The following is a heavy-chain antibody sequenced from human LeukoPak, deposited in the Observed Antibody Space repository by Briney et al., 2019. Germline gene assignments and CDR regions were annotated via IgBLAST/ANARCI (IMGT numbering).Heavy chain of an antibody. CDR3: ARDTVGATGGDFDY. J-gene: IGHJ4*02. CDR2: ISAYNGNT. Sequence: ASVKVSCKASGYTFTSYGISWMRQAPGQGLEWMGWISAYNGNTNYAQKLQGRVTMTTDTSTSTAYMELSSLRSEDTAVYYCARDTVGATGGDFDYWGQGTLVTVSS. D-gene: IGHD1-26*01. CDR1: GYTFTSYG. V-gene: IGHV1-18*01.